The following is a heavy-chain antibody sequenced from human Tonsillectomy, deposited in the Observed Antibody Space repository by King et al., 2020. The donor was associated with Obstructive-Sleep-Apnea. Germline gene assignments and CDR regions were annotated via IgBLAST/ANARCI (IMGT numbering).Heavy chain of an antibody. CDR2: TRYDGTDK. CDR1: GFTFSSGG. J-gene: IGHJ3*02. CDR3: AKGPRVVPANDAFDI. D-gene: IGHD2-15*01. V-gene: IGHV3-30*02. Sequence: VQLVESGGGVVQPGGSLRLYCVASGFTFSSGGLHWVRQAPGKGLEWVAFTRYDGTDKFYVDSVKGRFTISRGTSRNTLYLKMNSLRTEDTALYYCAKGPRVVPANDAFDIWGQGAMVIVSS.